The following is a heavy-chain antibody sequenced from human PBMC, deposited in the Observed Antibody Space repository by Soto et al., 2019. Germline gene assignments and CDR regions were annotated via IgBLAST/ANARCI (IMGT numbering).Heavy chain of an antibody. D-gene: IGHD3-22*01. V-gene: IGHV3-23*01. CDR3: AKGGLRITMIVVVPGAFDI. CDR2: ISGSGGST. Sequence: EVQLLESGGGLVQPGGSLRLSCAASGFTFSSYAMSWVRQAPGKGLEWVSAISGSGGSTYYADSVKGLFTISRDNSKNTLYLQMNSLRAEDTAVYYCAKGGLRITMIVVVPGAFDIWGQGTMVTVSS. J-gene: IGHJ3*02. CDR1: GFTFSSYA.